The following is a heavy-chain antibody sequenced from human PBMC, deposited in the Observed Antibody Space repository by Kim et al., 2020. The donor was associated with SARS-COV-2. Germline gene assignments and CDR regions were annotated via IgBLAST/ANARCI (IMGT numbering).Heavy chain of an antibody. J-gene: IGHJ4*02. CDR3: ASENGSGSYYNDY. D-gene: IGHD3-10*01. Sequence: SETLSLTCTVPGGSISSSSYYWGWIRQPPGKGLEWIGSIYYSGSTYYNPSLKSRVTISVDTSKNQFSLKLSSVTAADTAVYYCASENGSGSYYNDYWGQG. CDR2: IYYSGST. V-gene: IGHV4-39*07. CDR1: GGSISSSSYY.